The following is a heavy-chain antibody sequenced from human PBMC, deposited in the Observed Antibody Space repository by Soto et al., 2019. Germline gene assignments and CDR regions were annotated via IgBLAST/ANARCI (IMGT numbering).Heavy chain of an antibody. Sequence: TSETLSLTCAVYGGSFSRYYWSWIRQPPGKGLEWVGDINQSGSTNNNPSLKSRVTISIDTSKNQFSLKLSSVTAADTAVYYCARGFDDSATFFYSYYMDVWGKGTTVTVSS. D-gene: IGHD3-10*01. CDR3: ARGFDDSATFFYSYYMDV. CDR2: INQSGST. V-gene: IGHV4-34*01. CDR1: GGSFSRYY. J-gene: IGHJ6*03.